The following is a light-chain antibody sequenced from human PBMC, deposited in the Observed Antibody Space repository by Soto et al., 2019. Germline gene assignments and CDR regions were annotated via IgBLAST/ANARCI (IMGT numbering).Light chain of an antibody. Sequence: EIVLTQSPGTLSLSPGERATLSCRASQTGSNSYLAWYQQKSAQAPRLLIYGASSRATGIPDRFSGSGSGTDFTLTISRLEPEDFAVYYCQQYGSSPRTFGQGTKVDNK. V-gene: IGKV3-20*01. CDR2: GAS. CDR3: QQYGSSPRT. J-gene: IGKJ1*01. CDR1: QTGSNSY.